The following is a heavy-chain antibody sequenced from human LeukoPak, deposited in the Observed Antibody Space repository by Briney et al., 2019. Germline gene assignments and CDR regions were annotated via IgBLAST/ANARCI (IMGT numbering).Heavy chain of an antibody. CDR2: IIPDGGGT. CDR3: ATDSVVVRNSMNAFDI. D-gene: IGHD2-2*01. Sequence: ASVKVSCKASGYTFTHNYIHWVRQAPGQGLEWMGWIIPDGGGTRYPQKFQGRVTMTRDTSITTAYMELYSLRSDDTAVYFCATDSVVVRNSMNAFDIWGQGTMVTVSS. CDR1: GYTFTHNY. J-gene: IGHJ3*02. V-gene: IGHV1-2*02.